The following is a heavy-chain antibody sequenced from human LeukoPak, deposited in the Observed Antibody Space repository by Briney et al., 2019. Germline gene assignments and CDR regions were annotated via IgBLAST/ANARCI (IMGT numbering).Heavy chain of an antibody. V-gene: IGHV3-11*01. D-gene: IGHD1-26*01. J-gene: IGHJ4*02. CDR2: ISSSGSTI. Sequence: GGSLRLSCAASGFTFSDYYMSWIRQAPGKGLEWVSYISSSGSTIYYADPVKGRFTISRDNAKNSLYLQMNSLRAEDTAVYYCARVVQWSLSRPDYWGQGTLVTVSS. CDR1: GFTFSDYY. CDR3: ARVVQWSLSRPDY.